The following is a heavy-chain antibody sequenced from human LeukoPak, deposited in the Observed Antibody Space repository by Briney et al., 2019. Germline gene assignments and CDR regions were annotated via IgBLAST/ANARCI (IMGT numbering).Heavy chain of an antibody. J-gene: IGHJ4*02. Sequence: SETLSLTCTVSGGSISAYYWSWIRQPPGKGLERIGYTYYSGSTNYNPSLKSRVAISVDTSKNQFSLKLSSVAAADTAVYYCARGWGYFDYWGQGTLVTVSS. CDR3: ARGWGYFDY. D-gene: IGHD3-16*01. CDR2: TYYSGST. CDR1: GGSISAYY. V-gene: IGHV4-59*01.